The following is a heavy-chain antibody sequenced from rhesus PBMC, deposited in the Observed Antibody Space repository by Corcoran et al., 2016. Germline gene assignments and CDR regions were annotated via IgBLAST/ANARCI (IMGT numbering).Heavy chain of an antibody. CDR1: GFTFSSSA. CDR3: ARVQLQPFDY. Sequence: EVQLVESGGGLVQPGGSLRLSCAASGFTFSSSAMHWVRQASGKGREWVGRIRSKSNNYETGYAASVKGRLTISRDDSKNTAYLQMNSLKPEDTAVYYCARVQLQPFDYWGQGVLVTVSS. CDR2: IRSKSNNYET. V-gene: IGHV3-118*01. D-gene: IGHD5-12*01. J-gene: IGHJ4*01.